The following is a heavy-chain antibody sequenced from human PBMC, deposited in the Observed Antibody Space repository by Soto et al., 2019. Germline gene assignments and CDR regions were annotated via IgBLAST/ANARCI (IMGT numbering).Heavy chain of an antibody. CDR3: ARDAALKWFDP. Sequence: QVQLQESGPRLVKPSQTLSLTCTVSGGSTSSGGYYWSWIRQYPGKGLEWIGFVHYSGSTYYNPTLKRRVILSVDTSKKQFALKLSSVAAADTAVYYCARDAALKWFDPWGQGTLVTVSS. CDR1: GGSTSSGGYY. J-gene: IGHJ5*02. D-gene: IGHD2-15*01. CDR2: VHYSGST. V-gene: IGHV4-31*03.